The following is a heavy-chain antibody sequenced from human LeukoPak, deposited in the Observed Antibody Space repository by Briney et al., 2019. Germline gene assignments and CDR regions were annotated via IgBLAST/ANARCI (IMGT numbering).Heavy chain of an antibody. V-gene: IGHV4-4*02. J-gene: IGHJ4*02. CDR3: ARRGMAAADFDY. Sequence: SETLSLTGAVSGGSISSSNWWSWVRQPPGKGLEWIGEIYHSGSTNYNPSLKSRVTISVDKSKNQFSLKLSSVTAADTAVYYCARRGMAAADFDYWGQGTLVTVSS. D-gene: IGHD6-13*01. CDR1: GGSISSSNW. CDR2: IYHSGST.